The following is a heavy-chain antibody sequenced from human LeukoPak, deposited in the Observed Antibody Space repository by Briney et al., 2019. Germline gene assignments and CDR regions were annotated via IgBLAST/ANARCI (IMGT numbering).Heavy chain of an antibody. D-gene: IGHD4-17*01. J-gene: IGHJ4*02. V-gene: IGHV3-23*01. CDR3: AKDSPYGDYFDY. Sequence: GGSLRLSCAASGFTFSSYAMSWVRQAPGKGLEWVSSISGSGNRTYYADSVKGRFTISRDNSKNTLFLQMNSLRAEDTAVYYCAKDSPYGDYFDYWGQGTLVTVSS. CDR1: GFTFSSYA. CDR2: ISGSGNRT.